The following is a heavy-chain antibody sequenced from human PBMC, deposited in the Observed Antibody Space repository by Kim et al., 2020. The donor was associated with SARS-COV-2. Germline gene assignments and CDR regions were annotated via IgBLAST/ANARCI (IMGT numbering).Heavy chain of an antibody. Sequence: SETLSLTCTVSGGSISSYYWSWIRQPPGKGLEWIGYIYYSGSTNYNPSLKSRVTISVDTSKNQFSLKLSSVTAADTAVYYCARVGGVRYFDWLLDYYYYGMDVWGQGTTVTVSS. CDR2: IYYSGST. CDR3: ARVGGVRYFDWLLDYYYYGMDV. CDR1: GGSISSYY. J-gene: IGHJ6*02. V-gene: IGHV4-59*01. D-gene: IGHD3-9*01.